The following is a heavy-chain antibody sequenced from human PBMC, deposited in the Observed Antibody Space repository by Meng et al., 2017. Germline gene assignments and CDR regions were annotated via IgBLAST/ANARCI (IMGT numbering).Heavy chain of an antibody. CDR3: ARGTDYGDYYFDY. J-gene: IGHJ4*02. V-gene: IGHV4-4*03. Sequence: VHLPESAQGLGKPPQTLSLTCTVSGGSISSSNWWSWGRQPPGKGLEWIGEIYHSGSTNYNPSLKSRVTISVDKSKNQFSLKLSSVTAADTAVYYCARGTDYGDYYFDYWGQGTLVTVSS. CDR1: GGSISSSNW. CDR2: IYHSGST. D-gene: IGHD4-17*01.